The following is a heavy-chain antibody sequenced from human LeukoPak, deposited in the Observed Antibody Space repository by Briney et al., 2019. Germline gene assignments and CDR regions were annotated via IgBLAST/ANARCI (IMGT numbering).Heavy chain of an antibody. D-gene: IGHD3-3*02. J-gene: IGHJ4*02. CDR1: GGSISSYY. V-gene: IGHV4-59*08. Sequence: SETLSLTCTVSGGSISSYYWSWIRQPPGKGLEWIGYIYYSGSTNYNPSLKSRVTISVDTSKNQFSLKLGSVTAADTALYYCAKCPYNSIYSTYFDSWGQGVLVTVSS. CDR2: IYYSGST. CDR3: AKCPYNSIYSTYFDS.